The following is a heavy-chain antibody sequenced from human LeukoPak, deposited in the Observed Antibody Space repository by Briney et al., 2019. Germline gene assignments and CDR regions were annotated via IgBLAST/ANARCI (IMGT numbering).Heavy chain of an antibody. CDR3: AITAYYDFWSGYPLFDI. D-gene: IGHD3-3*01. Sequence: KSSQNLSLACTASGGSISSGSYYWSWIRQPAGKGLEWIGRIYTSGSTNYNPSLKSRVTISVDTSKNQFSLKLSSVTAADTAVYYCAITAYYDFWSGYPLFDIWGQGTMVTVSS. J-gene: IGHJ3*02. V-gene: IGHV4-61*02. CDR2: IYTSGST. CDR1: GGSISSGSYY.